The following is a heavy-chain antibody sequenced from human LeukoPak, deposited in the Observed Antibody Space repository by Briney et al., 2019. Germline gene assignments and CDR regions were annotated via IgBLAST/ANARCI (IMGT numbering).Heavy chain of an antibody. CDR3: ARGSLNSGWSVGAFDI. J-gene: IGHJ3*02. CDR1: GGSISSGSYY. Sequence: SQTLSLTCTVSGGSISSGSYYWSWIRQPAGKGLEWIGRIYTSGSTNYNPSLKSRVTISVDTSKNQFSLKLSSVTAADTAVYYCARGSLNSGWSVGAFDIWGQGTMVTVSS. V-gene: IGHV4-61*02. D-gene: IGHD6-19*01. CDR2: IYTSGST.